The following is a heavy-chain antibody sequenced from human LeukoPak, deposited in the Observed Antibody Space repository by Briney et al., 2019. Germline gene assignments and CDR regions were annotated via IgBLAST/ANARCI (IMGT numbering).Heavy chain of an antibody. D-gene: IGHD3-10*01. Sequence: GGSLRLSCAASGFTFSSYGMHWVRQAPAKGLEWVAVIWYDGSNKYYADSVKGRFTISRDNSKNTLYLQMNSLRAEDTAVYYCARVTYYYGSGSYFLDYWGQGTLVTVSS. V-gene: IGHV3-33*01. CDR3: ARVTYYYGSGSYFLDY. CDR2: IWYDGSNK. CDR1: GFTFSSYG. J-gene: IGHJ4*02.